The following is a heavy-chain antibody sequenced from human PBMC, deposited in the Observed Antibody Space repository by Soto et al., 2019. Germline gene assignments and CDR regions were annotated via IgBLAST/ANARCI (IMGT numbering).Heavy chain of an antibody. CDR2: ISYDGTIK. CDR3: ARAYSSSWLGYFDY. CDR1: GFTFSSYG. Sequence: VQLVEAGGGVVQPGRSLRLSCAASGFTFSSYGLQWVRQAPGKGLEWVAAISYDGTIKYYEDSAKGRFTISRDNSKTTLYLQMDILRAEDTAVYYCARAYSSSWLGYFDYWGQGTLVTVSS. V-gene: IGHV3-30*03. D-gene: IGHD6-13*01. J-gene: IGHJ4*02.